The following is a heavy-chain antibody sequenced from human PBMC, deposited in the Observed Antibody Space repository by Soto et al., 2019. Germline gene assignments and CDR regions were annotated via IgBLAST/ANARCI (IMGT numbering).Heavy chain of an antibody. Sequence: QRLSCAASGFTFSSYGMHWVRQAPGKGLEWVAVISYDGSNKYYADSVKGRFTISRDNSKNTLYLQMNSLRAEDTAVYYCAKPAGGYSYGYFDHWGQGTLVTVSS. V-gene: IGHV3-30*18. CDR1: GFTFSSYG. CDR2: ISYDGSNK. CDR3: AKPAGGYSYGYFDH. J-gene: IGHJ4*02. D-gene: IGHD5-18*01.